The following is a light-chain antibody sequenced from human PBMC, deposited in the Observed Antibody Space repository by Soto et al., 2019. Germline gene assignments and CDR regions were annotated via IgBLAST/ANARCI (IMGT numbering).Light chain of an antibody. Sequence: DIQLTQSPSFLSASVGDRVTITCRASQGINDYLAWYQQKPGKAPKLLIYAASTLQSEVPSRFSGSASGTEFTRTISSLQPEDFATYYCQQCNTYPLTFGGGTKVEVK. CDR2: AAS. CDR3: QQCNTYPLT. V-gene: IGKV1-9*01. J-gene: IGKJ4*01. CDR1: QGINDY.